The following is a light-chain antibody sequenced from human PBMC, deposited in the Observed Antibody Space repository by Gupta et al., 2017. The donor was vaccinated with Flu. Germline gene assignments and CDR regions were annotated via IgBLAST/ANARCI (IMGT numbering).Light chain of an antibody. CDR3: QVWDSGSDHWV. Sequence: GKTARITFGGNNIGSKSVHWYQQKPGQAPLLVVYDDSDRPSGIPERFSGSNSGNTATLTISRVEAGDEADYYCQVWDSGSDHWVFGGGTKLTV. CDR2: DDS. V-gene: IGLV3-21*03. J-gene: IGLJ3*02. CDR1: NIGSKS.